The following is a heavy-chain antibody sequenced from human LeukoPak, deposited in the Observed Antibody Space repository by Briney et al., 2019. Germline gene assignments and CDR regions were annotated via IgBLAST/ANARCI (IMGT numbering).Heavy chain of an antibody. CDR1: GFTFKNYW. CDR3: AELGITMIGGV. CDR2: IKQDGSEK. J-gene: IGHJ6*04. Sequence: GGSLRLSCRASGFTFKNYWMSWFRQAPGKGLEWVANIKQDGSEKYYVDSVKGRFTISRDNGKNSLYLQMNSLRAEDTAVYYCAELGITMIGGVWGKGTTVTISS. V-gene: IGHV3-7*01. D-gene: IGHD3-10*02.